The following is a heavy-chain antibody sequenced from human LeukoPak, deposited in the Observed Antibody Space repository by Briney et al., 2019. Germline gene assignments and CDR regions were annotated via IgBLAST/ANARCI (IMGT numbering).Heavy chain of an antibody. CDR1: GYTFTSYD. D-gene: IGHD4-11*01. V-gene: IGHV1-18*01. CDR2: IDSYNGNT. CDR3: ARDISKSDASGYYFYMDV. Sequence: ASVKVSYKASGYTFTSYDINWVRQAPGQGLEWMGWIDSYNGNTSYAENFHDRVTMTTDTSTKTAYLELRSLRSDDTAVYYCARDISKSDASGYYFYMDVWGDGTTVTVSS. J-gene: IGHJ6*03.